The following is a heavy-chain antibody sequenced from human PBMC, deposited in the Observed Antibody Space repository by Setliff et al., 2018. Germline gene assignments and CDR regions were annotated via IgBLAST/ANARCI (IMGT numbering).Heavy chain of an antibody. CDR3: ARRGDSGGLDS. Sequence: PGGSLRLSCAASGFTFSDYYMSWIRQAPGKGLEWVANIKQDGSAKYYVDSVKGLFTISRNNAKNSLYLQMSGLGAEDTAVYYCARRGDSGGLDSWGQGTLVTVSS. CDR1: GFTFSDYY. V-gene: IGHV3-7*03. J-gene: IGHJ4*02. CDR2: IKQDGSAK. D-gene: IGHD3-22*01.